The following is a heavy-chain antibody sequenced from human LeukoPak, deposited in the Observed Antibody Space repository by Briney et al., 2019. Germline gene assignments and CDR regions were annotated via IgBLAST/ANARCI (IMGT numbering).Heavy chain of an antibody. CDR1: GGSFSGYY. CDR2: INHSGST. CDR3: ATPPGVAGTDH. J-gene: IGHJ4*02. Sequence: SETLSLTCAVYGGSFSGYYWSWIRQPPGKGLEWIGEINHSGSTNYNPSLKIRVTISVDTSKNQFSLKLSSVTAADTAVYYCATPPGVAGTDHWGQGTLVTVSS. V-gene: IGHV4-34*01. D-gene: IGHD6-19*01.